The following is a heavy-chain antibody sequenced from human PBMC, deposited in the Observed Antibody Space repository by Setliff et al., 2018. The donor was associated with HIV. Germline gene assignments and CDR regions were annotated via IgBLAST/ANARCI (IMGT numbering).Heavy chain of an antibody. J-gene: IGHJ6*02. CDR3: ARKLRPGHGVDV. CDR2: IGQDGSEK. V-gene: IGHV3-7*01. CDR1: GFSFNNYY. D-gene: IGHD3-10*01. Sequence: PGESLKISCIASGFSFNNYYMSWVRQAPGKGLEWVANIGQDGSEKNYVDSVKGRFTISRDNAKNSMDLQMNSLRAEDTAIYYCARKLRPGHGVDVWGQGTTVTVSS.